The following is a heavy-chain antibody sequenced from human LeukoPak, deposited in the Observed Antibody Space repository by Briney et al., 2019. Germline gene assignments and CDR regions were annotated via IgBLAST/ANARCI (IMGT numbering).Heavy chain of an antibody. Sequence: GGSLRLSCVASGFTFSTYPMHWVRQAPGKGLEWVAVFSSDGSTKFYADSVKGRFTISRDNSKNTLYLQMNSLRVEDTAVYSCARDLSAFDIWGQGTMVTVSS. CDR3: ARDLSAFDI. CDR2: FSSDGSTK. V-gene: IGHV3-30-3*01. CDR1: GFTFSTYP. J-gene: IGHJ3*02.